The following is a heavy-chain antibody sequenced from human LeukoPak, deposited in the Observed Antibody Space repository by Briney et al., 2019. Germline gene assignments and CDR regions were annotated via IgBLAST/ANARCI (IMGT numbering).Heavy chain of an antibody. J-gene: IGHJ4*02. V-gene: IGHV3-7*04. Sequence: PGGSLRLSCAASGFTFSNYWMSWVRQAPGKGLEWVANRKQGGSEEYYADSVMGRFTISRDNAKNSLYLQMNSLRAEDTAVYYCARFGYSYAYDYWGQGTLVTVSS. CDR1: GFTFSNYW. CDR3: ARFGYSYAYDY. CDR2: RKQGGSEE. D-gene: IGHD5-18*01.